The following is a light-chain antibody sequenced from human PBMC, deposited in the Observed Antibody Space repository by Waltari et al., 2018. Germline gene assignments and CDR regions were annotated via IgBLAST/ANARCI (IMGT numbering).Light chain of an antibody. CDR3: SSDAVSNNFYD. Sequence: QSALTQPPSASGSPGQSVTIPCTRTGSGGTVSWYQPLPGKAPNLLIYEVSKRPSGVPDRFSGSKSGNTASLTVSGLQAEDEGDYYCSSDAVSNNFYDFGSGTKVTVL. CDR1: GSGGTV. CDR2: EVS. J-gene: IGLJ1*01. V-gene: IGLV2-8*01.